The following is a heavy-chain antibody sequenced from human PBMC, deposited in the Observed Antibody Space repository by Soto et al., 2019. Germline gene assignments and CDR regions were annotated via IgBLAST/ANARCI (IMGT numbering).Heavy chain of an antibody. V-gene: IGHV4-39*01. D-gene: IGHD3-3*01. CDR1: DDSLNSGHHY. J-gene: IGHJ4*02. CDR2: IHRDGTF. Sequence: QLRLQESGPGLVRPSETLSLTCTVSDDSLNSGHHYWGWVRQPPGKGLEWIRRIHRDGTFAYNRTLKSRVTMSVDTPNKQFSLMLTSMTATYTAVYYCASLRVLEWYPARFFDVWGRGILVVVSS. CDR3: ASLRVLEWYPARFFDV.